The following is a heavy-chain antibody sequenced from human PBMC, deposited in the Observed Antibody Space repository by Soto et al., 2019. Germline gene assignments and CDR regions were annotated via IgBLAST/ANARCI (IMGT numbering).Heavy chain of an antibody. CDR2: IYWDDDK. J-gene: IGHJ4*02. CDR3: AHRPSYCSPGRCYSGFDY. V-gene: IGHV2-5*02. Sequence: QITLKESGPTLVKPTQTLTLTCTFSGFSLSTSGVGVGWIRQPPGKALEWLALIYWDDDKRYSPSLKSRLTITKDTSKNQVVLTMTNRDPVDTATYYCAHRPSYCSPGRCYSGFDYWGQGTLVTVSS. D-gene: IGHD2-15*01. CDR1: GFSLSTSGVG.